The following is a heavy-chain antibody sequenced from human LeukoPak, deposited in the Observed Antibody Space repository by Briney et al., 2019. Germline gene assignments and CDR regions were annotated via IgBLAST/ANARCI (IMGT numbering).Heavy chain of an antibody. CDR1: GFTFDDYA. CDR2: ISWNSGSI. D-gene: IGHD6-19*01. V-gene: IGHV3-9*01. CDR3: AKDLLDHGSSGWYGDY. J-gene: IGHJ4*02. Sequence: GRSLRLSCAASGFTFDDYAMHWVRQAPGKGLEWVSGISWNSGSIGYADSVKGRFTISRDNSKNTLYLQMNSLRAEDTAVYYCAKDLLDHGSSGWYGDYWGQGTLVTVSS.